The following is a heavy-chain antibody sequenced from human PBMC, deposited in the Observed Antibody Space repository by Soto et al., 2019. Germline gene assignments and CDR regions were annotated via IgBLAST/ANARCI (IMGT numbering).Heavy chain of an antibody. J-gene: IGHJ4*02. D-gene: IGHD3-3*01. CDR3: ARDLFLEWISHPGYFDY. V-gene: IGHV1-2*02. CDR2: INPNSGGT. Sequence: AASVKVSCKPSGYTFTGYYMHWVRQAPGQGIEWMGWINPNSGGTNYAQKFQGRVTMTRDTSISTAYMELSRLRSDDTAVYYCARDLFLEWISHPGYFDYWGQGTLVTVSS. CDR1: GYTFTGYY.